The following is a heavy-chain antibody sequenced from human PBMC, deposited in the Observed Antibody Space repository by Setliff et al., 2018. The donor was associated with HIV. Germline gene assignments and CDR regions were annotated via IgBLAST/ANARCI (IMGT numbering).Heavy chain of an antibody. J-gene: IGHJ4*02. V-gene: IGHV3-11*06. CDR2: ISSSSSYT. Sequence: GESLKISCAASGFTFSDYYMSWIRQAPGKGLEWVSYISSSSSYTNYADSVKGRFTISRDNAKNSLYLQMNSLRAEDTAVYYCARDRNYYGSGSYYWGQGTLVTVSS. CDR3: ARDRNYYGSGSYY. D-gene: IGHD3-10*01. CDR1: GFTFSDYY.